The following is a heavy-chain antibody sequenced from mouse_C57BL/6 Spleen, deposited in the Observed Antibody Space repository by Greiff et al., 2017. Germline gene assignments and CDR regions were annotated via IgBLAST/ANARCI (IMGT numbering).Heavy chain of an antibody. V-gene: IGHV2-2*01. CDR2: IWSGGST. CDR1: GFSLTSYG. J-gene: IGHJ4*01. CDR3: ASMITTRTYYYAMDY. D-gene: IGHD2-4*01. Sequence: VQLQQSGPGLVQPSQSLSITCTVSGFSLTSYGVHWVRQSPGKGLEWLGVIWSGGSTDYNAAFISRLSISKDNSKSQVFFNMNSLQADDTAIYYCASMITTRTYYYAMDYWGQGTSVTVSS.